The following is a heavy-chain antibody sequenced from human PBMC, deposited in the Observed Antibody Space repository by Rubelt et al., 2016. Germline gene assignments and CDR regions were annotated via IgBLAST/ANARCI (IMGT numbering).Heavy chain of an antibody. CDR3: ARGVRIAARPNYFDY. V-gene: IGHV4-4*07. CDR2: IYTSGST. Sequence: QVQLQESGPGLVKPSETLSLTCTVSGASISSYYWSWIRQPAGKGLEWIGRIYTSGSTNYNPSLKSRVTKSVDPSKNQFSLKLSSVTAADTAVYYCARGVRIAARPNYFDYWGQGTLVTVSS. CDR1: GASISSYY. D-gene: IGHD6-6*01. J-gene: IGHJ4*02.